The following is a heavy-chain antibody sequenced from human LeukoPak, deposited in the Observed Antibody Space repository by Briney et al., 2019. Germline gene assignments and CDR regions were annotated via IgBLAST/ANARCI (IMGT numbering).Heavy chain of an antibody. Sequence: SETLSLTCAVYGGSFSGYYWSWIRQPPGKGLEWIGEINHSGSTNYNPSLKSRVTISVDTSKNQFSLKLSSVTAAGTAVYYCARGTRGYSYAWGQGTLVTVSS. J-gene: IGHJ4*02. D-gene: IGHD5-18*01. CDR3: ARGTRGYSYA. V-gene: IGHV4-34*01. CDR2: INHSGST. CDR1: GGSFSGYY.